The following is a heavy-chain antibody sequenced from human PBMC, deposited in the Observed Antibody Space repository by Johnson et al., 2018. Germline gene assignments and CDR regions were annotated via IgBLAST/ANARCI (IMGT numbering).Heavy chain of an antibody. D-gene: IGHD1-7*01. J-gene: IGHJ6*02. Sequence: EVQLLESGGGLVQPGRSLRLSCAASGFTFDDYAMHWVRQAPGKGLEWVSGISWNSGSIGYADSVKGRFTISRDNAKNSLYLQMNSLRAEDTALYYCAKDIRGSNWNWGGGMDVWGQGTTVTVSS. CDR2: ISWNSGSI. CDR1: GFTFDDYA. CDR3: AKDIRGSNWNWGGGMDV. V-gene: IGHV3-9*01.